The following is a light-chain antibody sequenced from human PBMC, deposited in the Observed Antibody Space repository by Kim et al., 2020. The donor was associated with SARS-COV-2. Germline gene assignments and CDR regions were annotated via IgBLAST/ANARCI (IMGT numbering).Light chain of an antibody. CDR1: ISNTAIKA. J-gene: IGLJ1*01. Sequence: GQRVTIPCSGTISNTAIKAVDGAQQLPGTAPNLLLYSTIQRPSGVPDRFSGSKSDTSASLAISGLQSEVEAEYYCAAWDVSLNNYVFGTGAKVTVL. V-gene: IGLV1-44*01. CDR3: AAWDVSLNNYV. CDR2: STI.